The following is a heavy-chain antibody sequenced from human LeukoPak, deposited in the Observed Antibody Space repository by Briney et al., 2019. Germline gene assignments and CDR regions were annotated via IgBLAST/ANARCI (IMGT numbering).Heavy chain of an antibody. V-gene: IGHV1-69*05. CDR1: GGTFSSYT. CDR3: ARIPLRPGYSPGHAFDI. J-gene: IGHJ3*02. Sequence: SVKVSCKASGGTFSSYTISWVRQAPGQGLEWMGGIIPIFGTANYAQKFQGRVTITTDESTSTAYMELSSLRSEDTAVYYCARIPLRPGYSPGHAFDIWGQGTMVTVSS. D-gene: IGHD2-15*01. CDR2: IIPIFGTA.